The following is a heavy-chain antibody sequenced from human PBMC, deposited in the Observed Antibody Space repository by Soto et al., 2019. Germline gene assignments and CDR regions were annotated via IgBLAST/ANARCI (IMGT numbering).Heavy chain of an antibody. CDR3: ARRYRVRGWDYYGMDV. Sequence: RSLRLSCAASGFTFSSYSMNWVRQAPGKGLEWVSYISSSSSTIYYADSVKGRFTISRDNAKNSLYLQMNSLRDEDTAVYYCARRYRVRGWDYYGMDVWGQGTTVTVS. CDR1: GFTFSSYS. V-gene: IGHV3-48*02. CDR2: ISSSSSTI. J-gene: IGHJ6*02. D-gene: IGHD1-26*01.